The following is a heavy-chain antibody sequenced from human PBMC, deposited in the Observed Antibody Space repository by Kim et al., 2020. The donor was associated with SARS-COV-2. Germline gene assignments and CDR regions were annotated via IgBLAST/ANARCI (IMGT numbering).Heavy chain of an antibody. V-gene: IGHV7-4-1*02. CDR3: SRGGTLRYFDWLQDY. J-gene: IGHJ4*02. D-gene: IGHD3-9*01. Sequence: ASVKVSCKASGYTFTSYAMNWVRQAPGQGLEWMGWINTNTGNPTYAQGFTGRFVFSLDTSVSTAYLQISSLKAEDTAVYYCSRGGTLRYFDWLQDYWGQGTLVTVSS. CDR2: INTNTGNP. CDR1: GYTFTSYA.